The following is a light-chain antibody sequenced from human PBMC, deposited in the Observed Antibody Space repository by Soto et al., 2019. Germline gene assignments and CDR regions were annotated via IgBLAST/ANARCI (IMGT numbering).Light chain of an antibody. CDR1: QSVSTN. J-gene: IGKJ4*01. CDR3: QQYDLATG. Sequence: EIVMTQSPDTLSVSPGERATLSCRASQSVSTNLAWYQQKTGQAPRLLIFNASTRATGTAARFSGSGSGTEFTLTISRLQSEDFAVYYCQQYDLATGFGGGTKVEIK. V-gene: IGKV3-15*01. CDR2: NAS.